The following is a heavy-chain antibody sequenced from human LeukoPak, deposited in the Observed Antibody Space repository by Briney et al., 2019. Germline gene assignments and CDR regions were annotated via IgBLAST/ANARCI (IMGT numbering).Heavy chain of an antibody. CDR2: ISPNSGGT. J-gene: IGHJ3*02. Sequence: GASVKVSCKASGYTFTSYHMHWVRQAPGQGLEWMGWISPNSGGTNYAQKFQGRVTMTRDTSISTAYMELSRLRSDDTAVYYCARDHHYDSSGYDAFDIWGQGTMVTVSS. CDR3: ARDHHYDSSGYDAFDI. V-gene: IGHV1-2*02. CDR1: GYTFTSYH. D-gene: IGHD3-22*01.